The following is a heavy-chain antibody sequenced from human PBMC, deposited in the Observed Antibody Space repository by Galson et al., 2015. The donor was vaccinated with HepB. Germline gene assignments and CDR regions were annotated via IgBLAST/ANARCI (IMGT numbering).Heavy chain of an antibody. V-gene: IGHV3-23*01. CDR2: VTGSGDRT. J-gene: IGHJ6*02. Sequence: SLRLSCAASGFRFNSYAMTWVLQAPGKGLEWVSGVTGSGDRTYYADFVKDRFTISRDNSKNNLFLQVNSLRVEDTAVYYCAKGAYLSSAYLYGMDLWGHGTTVIVSS. CDR1: GFRFNSYA. CDR3: AKGAYLSSAYLYGMDL. D-gene: IGHD6-6*01.